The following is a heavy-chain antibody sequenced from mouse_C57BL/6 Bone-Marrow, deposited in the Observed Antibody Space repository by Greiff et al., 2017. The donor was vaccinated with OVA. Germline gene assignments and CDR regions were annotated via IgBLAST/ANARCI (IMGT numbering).Heavy chain of an antibody. V-gene: IGHV1-15*01. CDR2: IDPDTGGT. CDR3: TRGYSNYNAMDY. D-gene: IGHD2-5*01. CDR1: GYTFTDYE. Sequence: QVQLQQPGAELVRPGASVTLSCKASGYTFTDYEMHWVKQTPVHGLEWIGAIDPDTGGTAYNQKFKGKAILTADESSSTAYMELRSLTSEDSAVYYCTRGYSNYNAMDYWGQGTSVTVSS. J-gene: IGHJ4*01.